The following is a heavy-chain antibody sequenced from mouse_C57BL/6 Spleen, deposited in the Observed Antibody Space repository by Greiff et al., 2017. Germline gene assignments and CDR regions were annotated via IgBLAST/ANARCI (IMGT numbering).Heavy chain of an antibody. J-gene: IGHJ4*01. D-gene: IGHD2-1*01. CDR3: ARGIYLDAMGC. V-gene: IGHV1-55*01. CDR1: CYTFTSYW. Sequence: QVQLQQPGAELVKPGASVKMSCKASCYTFTSYWITWVKQRPGQGLEWIGDIYPGSGSTNYNEKLKSKATLTVDTSSSTAYMQLSSLTSEDSAVYYCARGIYLDAMGCWGQGTSVTVSS. CDR2: IYPGSGST.